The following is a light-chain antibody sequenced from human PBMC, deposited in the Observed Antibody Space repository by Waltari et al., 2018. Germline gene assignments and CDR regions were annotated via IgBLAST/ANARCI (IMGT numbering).Light chain of an antibody. CDR1: RDIRSD. CDR2: GAS. Sequence: DILMTQSPSSLSASVGDRVAITCRASRDIRSDLNWYQQKPGKAPHILIYGASTLQSGVPSRFSGSGSGTDFTLIISSLQPEDFATYYCQQSFSTPQYTFGQGTKVEIK. V-gene: IGKV1-39*01. J-gene: IGKJ2*01. CDR3: QQSFSTPQYT.